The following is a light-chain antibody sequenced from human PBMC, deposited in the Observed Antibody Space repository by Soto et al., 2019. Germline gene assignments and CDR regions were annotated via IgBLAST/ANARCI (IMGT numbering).Light chain of an antibody. V-gene: IGKV1-33*01. Sequence: DIQMTQSPSSLSASVGDRVTITCQASQDISNYLNWYQQKPGKAPKLLIYGASNLETGVPSRFSGSGSGTDFTFTISSLQLEGIATYYCQQYDNLLMYTFGQGTRLEIK. J-gene: IGKJ5*01. CDR2: GAS. CDR1: QDISNY. CDR3: QQYDNLLMYT.